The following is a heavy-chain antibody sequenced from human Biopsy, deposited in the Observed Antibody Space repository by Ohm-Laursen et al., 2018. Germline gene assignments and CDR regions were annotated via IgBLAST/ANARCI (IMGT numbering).Heavy chain of an antibody. D-gene: IGHD6-25*01. J-gene: IGHJ6*02. Sequence: SLRLSCAASGFTFSSYGMHWVRQAPGKGLEWVEVIWYDGSRQYYADSVKGRFTISRDNSKNTLYLQMNSLRAEDTAVYYCARDGAAGYGLDVWGQGTTVTVSS. V-gene: IGHV3-33*01. CDR2: IWYDGSRQ. CDR3: ARDGAAGYGLDV. CDR1: GFTFSSYG.